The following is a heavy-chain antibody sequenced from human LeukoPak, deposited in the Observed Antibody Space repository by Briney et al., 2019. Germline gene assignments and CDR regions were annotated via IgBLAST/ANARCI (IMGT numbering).Heavy chain of an antibody. D-gene: IGHD6-19*01. J-gene: IGHJ2*01. CDR2: ISYDGRVK. CDR1: EFTFSSYG. CDR3: AKDLGGGSGCYDL. Sequence: GGSLRLSCAASEFTFSSYGMHWVRQAPGKGLEWVAVISYDGRVKYYADSVKGRFTISRDNSKNTLYLQMNSLRAEDTAVYYCAKDLGGGSGCYDLWGRGTLVTVSS. V-gene: IGHV3-30*18.